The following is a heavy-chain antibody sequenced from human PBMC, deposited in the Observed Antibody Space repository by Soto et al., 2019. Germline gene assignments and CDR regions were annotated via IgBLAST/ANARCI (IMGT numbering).Heavy chain of an antibody. CDR1: GFSFRSFA. CDR2: VTSSGFST. J-gene: IGHJ4*02. CDR3: AKGYGPGSHYDY. D-gene: IGHD3-10*01. Sequence: DVQLLESGGGLVQSGGSLRLSCAASGFSFRSFAMGWVRQAPGKGLEWVSSVTSSGFSTYYADSVRGRFTMSRDNSDNTLHLQMNSLRAEDTAVYYCAKGYGPGSHYDYWGQGTLVTVS. V-gene: IGHV3-23*01.